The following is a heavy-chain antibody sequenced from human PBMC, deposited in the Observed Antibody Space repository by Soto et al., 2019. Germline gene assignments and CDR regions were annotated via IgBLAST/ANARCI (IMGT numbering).Heavy chain of an antibody. Sequence: QVQLQVSGPGLVKPSETLSLPCPVSGGSLNTHNYYWGWVRQHPVKGLEWIGYMDSRGHAFYNPSLMRRVSILVDTSKNQVSLELASVSAADTANYFCAREVMVPTYSDCFDVWGQGTMVTVSS. CDR3: AREVMVPTYSDCFDV. J-gene: IGHJ3*01. V-gene: IGHV4-31*03. CDR2: MDSRGHA. CDR1: GGSLNTHNYY. D-gene: IGHD2-8*01.